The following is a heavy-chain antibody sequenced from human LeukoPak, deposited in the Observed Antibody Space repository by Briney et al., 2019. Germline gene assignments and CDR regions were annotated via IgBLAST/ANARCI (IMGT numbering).Heavy chain of an antibody. CDR2: ISYDGSNK. D-gene: IGHD5-18*01. V-gene: IGHV3-30*03. CDR1: GFTFSIYA. CDR3: ARDPRGYTYGFDY. Sequence: PGGSLRVSCAASGFTFSIYAMHWVRQAPGKGLEWVAVISYDGSNKYHTDSVKGRFTISRDNSKNTLYLQMNSLRAEDTAVYYCARDPRGYTYGFDYWGQGTLVTVSS. J-gene: IGHJ4*02.